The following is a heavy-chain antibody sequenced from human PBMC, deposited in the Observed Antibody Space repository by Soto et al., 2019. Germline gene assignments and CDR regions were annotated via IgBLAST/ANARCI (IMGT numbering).Heavy chain of an antibody. CDR2: IIPIFGTA. CDR1: GGTFSSYA. V-gene: IGHV1-69*06. D-gene: IGHD2-2*01. CDR3: AREAVGYCSSTSCYQPGYYYYGMDV. J-gene: IGHJ6*02. Sequence: QVQLVQSGAEVKKPGSSVKVSCKASGGTFSSYAISWVRQAPGQGLEWMGGIIPIFGTANYAQKFQGRVTITADKSTSTAYMELSSLRSEDTAVYYCAREAVGYCSSTSCYQPGYYYYGMDVWGQGTTVTVSS.